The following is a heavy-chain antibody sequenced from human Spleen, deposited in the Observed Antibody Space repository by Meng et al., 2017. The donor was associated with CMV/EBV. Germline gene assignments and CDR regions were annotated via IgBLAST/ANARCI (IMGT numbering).Heavy chain of an antibody. V-gene: IGHV3-30*02. J-gene: IGHJ3*02. D-gene: IGHD3-16*01. CDR2: IRYDGSNK. CDR3: AKDLSWFGAFDI. Sequence: GGSLRLSCAASGFIFSSYGMHWVRQAPGKGLEWVAFIRYDGSNKYYRDSVKGRFTISRDNSKNTLYLQMDSLRIDDTAVYICAKDLSWFGAFDIWGQGTMVTVSS. CDR1: GFIFSSYG.